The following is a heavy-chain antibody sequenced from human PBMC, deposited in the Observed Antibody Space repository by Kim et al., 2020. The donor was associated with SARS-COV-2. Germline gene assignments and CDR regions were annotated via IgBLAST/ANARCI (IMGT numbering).Heavy chain of an antibody. CDR2: IYSGGST. Sequence: GGSLRLSCAASGFTVSSNYMSWVRQAPGKGLEWVSVIYSGGSTYYADSVKGRFTISRDNSKNTLYLQMNSLRAEDTAVYYCARHVDSSSWYFWFDPWGQGTLVTVSS. J-gene: IGHJ5*02. V-gene: IGHV3-53*01. CDR3: ARHVDSSSWYFWFDP. CDR1: GFTVSSNY. D-gene: IGHD6-13*01.